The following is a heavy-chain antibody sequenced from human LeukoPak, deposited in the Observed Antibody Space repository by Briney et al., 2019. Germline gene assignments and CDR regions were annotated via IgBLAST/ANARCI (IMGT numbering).Heavy chain of an antibody. V-gene: IGHV3-20*04. CDR2: INWNGGDT. Sequence: PGVTLTLTCAASGFTFDDYGMIWLRQAPGQELEWVFRINWNGGDTPYPHSVKGRFTISRDNAKNSLYLQMNSLRGEDTAFYYCARGGIWYPDYWGQGTLVTVSS. D-gene: IGHD2/OR15-2a*01. CDR1: GFTFDDYG. J-gene: IGHJ4*02. CDR3: ARGGIWYPDY.